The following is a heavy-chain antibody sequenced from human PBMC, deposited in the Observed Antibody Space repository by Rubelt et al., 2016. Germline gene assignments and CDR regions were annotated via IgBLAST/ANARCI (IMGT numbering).Heavy chain of an antibody. CDR2: IFSNDEK. CDR1: GFSLSNARMG. V-gene: IGHV2-26*01. D-gene: IGHD6-6*01. Sequence: QVTLKESGPVLVKPTETLTLTCIVSGFSLSNARMGVSWIRQPPGKALEWLAHIFSNDEKSYSTSLKSRLIISKDTSKSQVVLTMINMDPVDTATYYCAGIGTGSSSAAFDYWGQGTLVTVSS. J-gene: IGHJ4*02. CDR3: AGIGTGSSSAAFDY.